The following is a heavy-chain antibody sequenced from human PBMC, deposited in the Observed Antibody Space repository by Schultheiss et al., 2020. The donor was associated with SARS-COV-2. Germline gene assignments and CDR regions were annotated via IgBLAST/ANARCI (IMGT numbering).Heavy chain of an antibody. CDR2: ISGSGGST. V-gene: IGHV3-23*01. Sequence: GESLKISCAASGFTFSSYAMSWVRQAPGKGLEWVSAISGSGGSTYYADSVKGRFTISRDNSKNTLYLQMNSLRDEDTAVYYCARETAAEAFFDYWGQGTLVTVSS. D-gene: IGHD6-13*01. CDR1: GFTFSSYA. CDR3: ARETAAEAFFDY. J-gene: IGHJ4*02.